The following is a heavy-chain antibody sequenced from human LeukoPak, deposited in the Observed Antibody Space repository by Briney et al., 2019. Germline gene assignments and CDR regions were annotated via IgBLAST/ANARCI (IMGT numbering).Heavy chain of an antibody. CDR1: GFTFSSYW. Sequence: GGSLRLSCAASGFTFSSYWMSWVRQAPGKGLEWVANIKQDGNEKYYVDSVKGRFTISRDNAKNSLFLQMNSLRAEDTAMYYCARGHGSSWGYFQHWGQGTLVTVSS. CDR3: ARGHGSSWGYFQH. V-gene: IGHV3-7*04. D-gene: IGHD6-13*01. CDR2: IKQDGNEK. J-gene: IGHJ1*01.